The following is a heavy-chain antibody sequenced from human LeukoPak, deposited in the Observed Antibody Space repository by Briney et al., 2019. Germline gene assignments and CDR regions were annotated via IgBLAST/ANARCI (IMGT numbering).Heavy chain of an antibody. D-gene: IGHD3-9*01. CDR3: ARVETGYDILTGYYIGGAAYFDY. CDR1: GGSISSGGYY. CDR2: IYYSGST. J-gene: IGHJ4*02. Sequence: SETLSLTCTVSGGSISSGGYYWSWIRQHPGKGLEWIGYIYYSGSTYYNPSLKSRVTISVDTSKNQFSLKLSSVTAADTAAYYCARVETGYDILTGYYIGGAAYFDYWGQGTLVTVSS. V-gene: IGHV4-31*03.